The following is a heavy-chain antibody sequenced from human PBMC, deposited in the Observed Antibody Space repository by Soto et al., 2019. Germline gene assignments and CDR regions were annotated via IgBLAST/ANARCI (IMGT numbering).Heavy chain of an antibody. CDR3: ARDKAGSSGDY. CDR2: INTDGSTT. J-gene: IGHJ4*02. V-gene: IGHV3-74*01. Sequence: EVQLVESGGGLVQFGGSLRLSCAASGFTFSTYWMHWVRQAPGKGLVWVSRINTDGSTTAYADSVKGRFTISRDNAKNTLYLQMNSLRVEDTAVYYCARDKAGSSGDYWGQGSLVTVSS. CDR1: GFTFSTYW. D-gene: IGHD3-10*01.